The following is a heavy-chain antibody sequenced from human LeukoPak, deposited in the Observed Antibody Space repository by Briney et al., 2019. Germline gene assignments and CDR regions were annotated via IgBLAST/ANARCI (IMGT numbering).Heavy chain of an antibody. CDR2: INPNSGGT. D-gene: IGHD2/OR15-2a*01. V-gene: IGHV1-2*02. CDR1: GYTFTGYY. Sequence: EASVKVSCKASGYTFTGYYMHWVRQAPGQGLEWMGWINPNSGGTNYAQKFQGRVTMTRDTSISTAYMEMRSLKSDDTAVYYCARGGNRHWFDPWGQGTLVTVSS. J-gene: IGHJ5*02. CDR3: ARGGNRHWFDP.